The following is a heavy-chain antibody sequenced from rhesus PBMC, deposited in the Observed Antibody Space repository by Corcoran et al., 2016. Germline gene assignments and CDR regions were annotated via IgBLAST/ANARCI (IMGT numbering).Heavy chain of an antibody. V-gene: IGHV4-80*01. J-gene: IGHJ4*01. CDR1: GASISSNW. Sequence: QVQLQESGPGLVKPSETLSLTCTVSGASISSNWWSWIRTPPGKGLEWIGEINGNSGSTNYNPSLKSRVTISKDASKNQFSLKLSSVTAADTAVYYCARGNNYVFDYWGQGVLVTVSS. CDR2: INGNSGST. CDR3: ARGNNYVFDY. D-gene: IGHD4-11*01.